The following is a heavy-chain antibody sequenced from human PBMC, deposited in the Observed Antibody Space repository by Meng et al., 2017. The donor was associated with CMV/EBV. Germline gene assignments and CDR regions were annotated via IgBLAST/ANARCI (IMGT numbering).Heavy chain of an antibody. V-gene: IGHV4-38-2*01. CDR1: GYSIRSGYY. CDR3: ARAFYDFWSGYSSFDP. D-gene: IGHD3-3*01. J-gene: IGHJ5*02. CDR2: IYHSGST. Sequence: SETLSLTCAVSGYSIRSGYYWGWIRQPPGKGLEWIGSIYHSGSTYYNPSLKSRVTISVDTSKNQFSLKLSSVTAADTAVYYCARAFYDFWSGYSSFDPWGQGTLVTVSS.